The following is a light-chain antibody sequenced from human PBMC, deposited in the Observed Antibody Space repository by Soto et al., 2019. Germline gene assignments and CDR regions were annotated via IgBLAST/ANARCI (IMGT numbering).Light chain of an antibody. CDR3: QQYYNWPRT. CDR2: GAS. Sequence: ERVITQSPGTLSLSPGHTATLSCRASQSLGSDLAWYQQKPGQARRLLIFGASARPTGITARISGSGSGTEFTLTISSLRSEDFAVYFCQQYYNWPRTFGPVTQVEIK. J-gene: IGKJ1*01. CDR1: QSLGSD. V-gene: IGKV3-15*01.